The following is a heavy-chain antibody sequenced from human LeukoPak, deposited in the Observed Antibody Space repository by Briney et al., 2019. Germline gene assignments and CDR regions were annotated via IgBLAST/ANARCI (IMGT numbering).Heavy chain of an antibody. CDR1: GFTVSSNY. J-gene: IGHJ4*02. D-gene: IGHD7-27*01. CDR2: IYSGGGT. V-gene: IGHV3-53*01. Sequence: GGSLRLSCAASGFTVSSNYMSWVRQAPGKGLEWVSVIYSGGGTYYADPVKGRFTISRDNSKNTLYLQMNSLRAEDTAVYYCARDTHLGNFDYWGQGTLVTASS. CDR3: ARDTHLGNFDY.